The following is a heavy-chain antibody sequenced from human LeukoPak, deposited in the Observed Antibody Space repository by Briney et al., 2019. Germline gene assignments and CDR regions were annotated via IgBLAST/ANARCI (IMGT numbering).Heavy chain of an antibody. CDR1: GGSISSNSYY. V-gene: IGHV4-39*07. Sequence: SETLSLTCTVSGGSISSNSYYWAWVRQPPGKGLEWIGPTYHGRITSYNPYLKSRIPFSRETAKTPFSLTLSAVTVADTAVYFCARGLSITYDLVTGSPLYFFDNWGQGTLVTVSS. D-gene: IGHD3-9*01. J-gene: IGHJ4*02. CDR3: ARGLSITYDLVTGSPLYFFDN. CDR2: TYHGRIT.